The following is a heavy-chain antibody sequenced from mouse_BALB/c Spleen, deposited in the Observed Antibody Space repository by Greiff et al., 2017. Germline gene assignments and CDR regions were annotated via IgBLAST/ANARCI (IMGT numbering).Heavy chain of an antibody. CDR3: ARDLYDYDGNAMDY. Sequence: VKLVESGPGLVAPSQSLSITCTVSGFSLTSYGVHWVRQPPGKGLEWLGVIWAGGSTNYNSALMSRLSISKDNSKSQVFLKMNSLQTDDTAMYYCARDLYDYDGNAMDYGGQGTSATVSS. CDR2: IWAGGST. J-gene: IGHJ4*01. V-gene: IGHV2-9*02. CDR1: GFSLTSYG. D-gene: IGHD2-4*01.